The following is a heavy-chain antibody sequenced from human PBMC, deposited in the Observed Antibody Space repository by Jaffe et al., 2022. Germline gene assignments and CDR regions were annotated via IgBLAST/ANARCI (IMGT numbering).Heavy chain of an antibody. D-gene: IGHD3-10*01. CDR2: IYHSGST. J-gene: IGHJ4*02. Sequence: QVQLQESGPGLVKPSETLSLTCAVSGYSISSGYYWGWIRQPPGKGLEWIGSIYHSGSTYYNPSLKSRVTISVDTSKNQFSLKLSSVTAADTAVYYCARHNYYGSGSYYQYWGQGTLVTVSS. CDR3: ARHNYYGSGSYYQY. V-gene: IGHV4-38-2*01. CDR1: GYSISSGYY.